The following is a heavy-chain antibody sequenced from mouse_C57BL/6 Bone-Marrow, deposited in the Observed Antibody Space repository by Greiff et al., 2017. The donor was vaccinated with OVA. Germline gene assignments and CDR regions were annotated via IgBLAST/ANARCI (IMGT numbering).Heavy chain of an antibody. CDR3: ARTGPSDGYYPAWFAY. J-gene: IGHJ3*01. CDR1: GYTFTSYW. D-gene: IGHD2-3*01. Sequence: QVQLQQPGAELVKPGASVKLSCKASGYTFTSYWMHWVKQRPGQGLEWIGMIHPNSGSTNYNEKFKSKATLTVDKSSSTAYMQLSSLTSEDSAVYYCARTGPSDGYYPAWFAYWGQGTLVTVSA. CDR2: IHPNSGST. V-gene: IGHV1-64*01.